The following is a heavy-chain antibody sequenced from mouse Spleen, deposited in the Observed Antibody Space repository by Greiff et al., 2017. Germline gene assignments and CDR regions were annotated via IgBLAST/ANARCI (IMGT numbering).Heavy chain of an antibody. CDR3: ARSITTDYYAMDY. CDR2: IDPSDSYT. V-gene: IGHV1-69*01. J-gene: IGHJ4*01. CDR1: GYTFTSYW. Sequence: VQLQQPGAELVMPGASVKLSCKASGYTFTSYWMHWVKQRPGQGLEWIGEIDPSDSYTNYNQKFKGKATLTVDKSSSTAYMQLSSLTSEDSAVYYCARSITTDYYAMDYWGQGTSVTVSS. D-gene: IGHD1-1*01.